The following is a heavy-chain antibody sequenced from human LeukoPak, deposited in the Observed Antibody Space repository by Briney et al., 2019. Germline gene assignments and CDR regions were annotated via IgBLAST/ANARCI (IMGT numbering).Heavy chain of an antibody. Sequence: SETLSLTCAVYGGSFSGYYWGWIRQPPGKGLEWIGSISHSGGTFYNPSLKSRVTISVDTSKNYFSLKLSSVTAADTVVYYCAREGYHYDSSGYYPGRFDYWGQGTLVTVSS. D-gene: IGHD3-22*01. CDR1: GGSFSGYY. J-gene: IGHJ4*02. V-gene: IGHV4-38-2*02. CDR2: ISHSGGT. CDR3: AREGYHYDSSGYYPGRFDY.